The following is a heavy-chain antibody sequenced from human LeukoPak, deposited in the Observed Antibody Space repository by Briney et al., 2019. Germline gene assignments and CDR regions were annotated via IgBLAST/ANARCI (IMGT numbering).Heavy chain of an antibody. CDR1: GFTFSSYG. V-gene: IGHV3-30*18. D-gene: IGHD3-10*01. CDR3: AKEWGPYGSGSASGG. CDR2: ISYDGSNK. J-gene: IGHJ4*02. Sequence: PGRSLRLSCAASGFTFSSYGMHWVRQAPGKGLEWVAVISYDGSNKYYADSVKGRFTISRDNSKNTLYLQMNSLRAEDTAVYYCAKEWGPYGSGSASGGWGQGTLVTVSS.